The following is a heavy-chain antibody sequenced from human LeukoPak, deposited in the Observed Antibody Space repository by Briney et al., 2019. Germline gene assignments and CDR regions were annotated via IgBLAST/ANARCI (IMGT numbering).Heavy chain of an antibody. V-gene: IGHV4-59*01. CDR1: GGSISSYC. CDR3: ARAKLLGFPSYGMDV. D-gene: IGHD2-15*01. Sequence: SETLSLTCTVSGGSISSYCWSWTRQPPGKGLEWIGYIYYSGSTNYNPSLKSRVTISVDTSKNQFSLKLSSVTAADTAVYYCARAKLLGFPSYGMDVWGQGTTVTVSS. CDR2: IYYSGST. J-gene: IGHJ6*02.